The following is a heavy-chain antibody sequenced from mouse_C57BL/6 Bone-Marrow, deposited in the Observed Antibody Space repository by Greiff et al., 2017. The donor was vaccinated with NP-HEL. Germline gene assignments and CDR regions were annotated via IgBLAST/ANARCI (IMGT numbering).Heavy chain of an antibody. Sequence: VQLQQSGPGLVQPSQSLSITCTVSGFSLTSYGVHWVRQSPGKGLEWLGVIWSGGSTDYNAAFISRLSISKDNSKSQVFFKMNSLQADDTAIYYCARLDSSGLFDYWGQGTTLTVSS. CDR2: IWSGGST. CDR1: GFSLTSYG. V-gene: IGHV2-2*01. J-gene: IGHJ2*01. CDR3: ARLDSSGLFDY. D-gene: IGHD3-2*02.